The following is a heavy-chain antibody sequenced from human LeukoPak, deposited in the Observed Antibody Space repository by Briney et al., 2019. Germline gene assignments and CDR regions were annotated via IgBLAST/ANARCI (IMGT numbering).Heavy chain of an antibody. J-gene: IGHJ5*02. D-gene: IGHD3-10*01. Sequence: SETLSLTCTVSGGSISSYYWSWIRQPPGKGLEWIGYIYYSGSTNYNPSLKSPVTISVDTSKNQFSLKLSSVTAADTAVYYCARLGEVHYYGSGSYWSNWFDPWGQGTLVTVSS. V-gene: IGHV4-59*08. CDR2: IYYSGST. CDR1: GGSISSYY. CDR3: ARLGEVHYYGSGSYWSNWFDP.